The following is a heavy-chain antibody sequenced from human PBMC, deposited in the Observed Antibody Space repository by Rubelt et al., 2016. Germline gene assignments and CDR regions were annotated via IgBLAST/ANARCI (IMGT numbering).Heavy chain of an antibody. CDR1: GFTFSNYA. Sequence: GQPGRSLRLSCAASGFTFSNYAMHWVRQVPGKGLEWVTVISYDGSNKYYADSVKGRFTISRDNSKNTLYLQMNSLRGEDTAVYYCARNLNWFDLWGQGTLVTVSS. V-gene: IGHV3-30*04. CDR3: ARNLNWFDL. J-gene: IGHJ5*02. CDR2: ISYDGSNK.